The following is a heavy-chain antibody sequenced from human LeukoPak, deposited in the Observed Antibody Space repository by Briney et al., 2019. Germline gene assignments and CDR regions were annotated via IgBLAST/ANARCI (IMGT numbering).Heavy chain of an antibody. CDR2: INPNSGGT. D-gene: IGHD6-13*01. CDR1: GYTFTGYY. V-gene: IGHV1-2*02. J-gene: IGHJ3*02. Sequence: ASVKVSCKASGYTFTGYYMHWVRQAPGQGLEWMGWINPNSGGTNYAQKFQGRVTMTRDTSISTAYMELSRLRSDDTAVYYCARERIAAADLDAFDIWGQGTMVTVS. CDR3: ARERIAAADLDAFDI.